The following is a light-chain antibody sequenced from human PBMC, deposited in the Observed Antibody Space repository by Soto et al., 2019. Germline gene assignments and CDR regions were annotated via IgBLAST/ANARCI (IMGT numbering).Light chain of an antibody. CDR1: QSVSSSY. J-gene: IGKJ3*01. CDR3: QQYGSSPFT. Sequence: EIVLTQSPGTLSLSPGESATLSCRASQSVSSSYLAWYQQKPGQTPRLLFYGASSRATGIPDSFSGSGSGTDFTLTSSRLEPEDFAVYYCQQYGSSPFTFGPGTKSGYQT. CDR2: GAS. V-gene: IGKV3-20*01.